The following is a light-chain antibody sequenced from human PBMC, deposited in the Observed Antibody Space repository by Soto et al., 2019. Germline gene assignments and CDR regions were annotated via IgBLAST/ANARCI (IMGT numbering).Light chain of an antibody. CDR2: DVS. Sequence: QSALTQPASVSGSPGQSITISCTGASSDVGGYNYVSWYQQHPGKAPKLMIYDVSNRPSGVSNRFSGSKSGNTASLTISGLQAEDDADYYCSSYTSSRTLHVVFGGGTTLTVL. J-gene: IGLJ2*01. CDR1: SSDVGGYNY. V-gene: IGLV2-14*01. CDR3: SSYTSSRTLHVV.